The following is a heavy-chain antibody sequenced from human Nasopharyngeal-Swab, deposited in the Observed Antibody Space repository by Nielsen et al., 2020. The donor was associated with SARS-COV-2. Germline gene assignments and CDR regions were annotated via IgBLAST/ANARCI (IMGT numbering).Heavy chain of an antibody. J-gene: IGHJ6*03. CDR1: GGSISSYY. CDR3: ARDKGGMATLDYYYYYYMGV. Sequence: SETLSLTCTVSGGSISSYYWSWIRQPPGKGLEWIGYIYYSGSTNYNPSLKSRVTISVDTSKNQFSLKLSSVTAADAAVYYCARDKGGMATLDYYYYYYMGVWGKGTTVTVSS. CDR2: IYYSGST. V-gene: IGHV4-59*01. D-gene: IGHD5-24*01.